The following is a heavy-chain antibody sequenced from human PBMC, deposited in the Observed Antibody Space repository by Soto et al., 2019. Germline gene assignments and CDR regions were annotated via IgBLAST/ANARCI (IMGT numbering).Heavy chain of an antibody. Sequence: QVQLQQWGAGLLNPSETLSLTCAVYGGSFSGYYWSWIRQPPGEGLEWMGEINHSGSTNYNPSLESRVTTSVDTSKNQFSLKLSSVTAADTAVYYCARGLEIGYSSRWYRRYYFDLWGRGTLVTVSS. J-gene: IGHJ2*01. CDR3: ARGLEIGYSSRWYRRYYFDL. CDR2: INHSGST. D-gene: IGHD6-13*01. CDR1: GGSFSGYY. V-gene: IGHV4-34*01.